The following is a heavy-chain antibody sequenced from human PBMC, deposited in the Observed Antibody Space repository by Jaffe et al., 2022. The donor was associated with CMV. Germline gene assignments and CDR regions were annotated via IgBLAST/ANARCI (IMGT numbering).Heavy chain of an antibody. CDR3: ARDENYGSGSPARWDYYYYMDV. V-gene: IGHV3-33*08. CDR1: GFTFSSYG. Sequence: QVQLVESGGGVVQPGRSLRLSCAASGFTFSSYGMHWVRQAPGKGLEWVAVIWYDGSNKYYADSVKGRFTISRDNSKNTLYLQMNSLRAEDTAVYYCARDENYGSGSPARWDYYYYMDVWGKGTTVTVSS. CDR2: IWYDGSNK. D-gene: IGHD3-10*01. J-gene: IGHJ6*03.